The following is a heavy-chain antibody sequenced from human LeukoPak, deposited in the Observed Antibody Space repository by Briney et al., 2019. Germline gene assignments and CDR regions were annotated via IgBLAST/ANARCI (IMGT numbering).Heavy chain of an antibody. Sequence: PSETLSLTCTVSGDSFSSYHWSWIRQPPGKGLEWIGYIYYSGSTTYNPSLKSRVTISVDTSKNQFSLKLSSVTAADTAVYYCARRYYYDSSGYSNWGQGTLVTVSS. CDR2: IYYSGST. J-gene: IGHJ4*02. CDR3: ARRYYYDSSGYSN. D-gene: IGHD3-22*01. CDR1: GDSFSSYH. V-gene: IGHV4-59*08.